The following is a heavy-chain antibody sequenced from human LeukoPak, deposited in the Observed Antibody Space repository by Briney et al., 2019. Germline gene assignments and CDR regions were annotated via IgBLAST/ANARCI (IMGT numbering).Heavy chain of an antibody. V-gene: IGHV1-69*13. D-gene: IGHD6-19*01. J-gene: IGHJ3*02. CDR1: GGTFSRYV. CDR3: AREKVAVPETDALDI. CDR2: IIPTFGTA. Sequence: SVKVSCKASGGTFSRYVISWVRQAPGQGLEWMGGIIPTFGTANYAQKFQGRVTITADESTSTAYMELSSLRSKDTAVYYCAREKVAVPETDALDIWGQGTLVTVSS.